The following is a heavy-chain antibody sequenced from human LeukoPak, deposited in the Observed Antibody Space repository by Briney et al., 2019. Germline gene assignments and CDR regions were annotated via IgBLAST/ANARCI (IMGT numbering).Heavy chain of an antibody. CDR3: AHLYCSGGCRYSAFGY. CDR1: GFSLSTSGVG. V-gene: IGHV2-5*02. D-gene: IGHD2-15*01. CDR2: IYWDDDK. Sequence: SGPTLAKPTQTLTLTCTFSGFSLSTSGVGVGWSRQPPGKALEWLALIYWDDDKRYSPSLKNRVTITKDTSKNQVVLTMTNMDPVDTATYYCAHLYCSGGCRYSAFGYWGQGTLVTVSS. J-gene: IGHJ4*02.